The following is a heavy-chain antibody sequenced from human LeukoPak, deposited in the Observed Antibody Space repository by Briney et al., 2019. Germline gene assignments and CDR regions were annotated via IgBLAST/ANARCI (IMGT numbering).Heavy chain of an antibody. D-gene: IGHD4-11*01. CDR1: GFTVSSNY. Sequence: GGSLRLSCAASGFTVSSNYMSWVRQAPGKGLEWVSVIYSGGSTYYADSVKGRFTISRDNSKNTLYLQMNSLRAEDTAVYYCARAATGHYYFDYWGQGTLVTVSS. V-gene: IGHV3-66*01. CDR2: IYSGGST. CDR3: ARAATGHYYFDY. J-gene: IGHJ4*02.